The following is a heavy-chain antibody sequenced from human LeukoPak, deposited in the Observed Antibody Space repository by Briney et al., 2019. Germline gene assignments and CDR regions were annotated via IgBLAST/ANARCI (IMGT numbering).Heavy chain of an antibody. CDR1: GFTFSSYA. Sequence: GGSLRLSCAASGFTFSSYAMHWVRQAPGKGLEWVAVISYDGSNKYYADSVKGRFTISRDNSKNTLYLQMNSLRAEDTAVYYCARDYITMIVVVSPGDYYGMDVWGQGTTVTVSS. CDR3: ARDYITMIVVVSPGDYYGMDV. D-gene: IGHD3-22*01. CDR2: ISYDGSNK. J-gene: IGHJ6*02. V-gene: IGHV3-30-3*01.